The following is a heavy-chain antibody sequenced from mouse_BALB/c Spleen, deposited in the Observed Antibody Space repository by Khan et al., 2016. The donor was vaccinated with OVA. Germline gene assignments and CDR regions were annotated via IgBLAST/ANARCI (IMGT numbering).Heavy chain of an antibody. CDR3: ARRGYEYGRGALFAY. V-gene: IGHV2-2*02. J-gene: IGHJ3*01. D-gene: IGHD2-4*01. CDR2: IWSAGST. CDR1: GFSLPNYS. Sequence: QVQLQQSGPGLVQPSQSLSITCTVSGFSLPNYSVHWVRQSPGKGLEWLGVIWSAGSTDYNEAFISRLTISKDNSRSQVFFKMNNLQPNDTAIYYCARRGYEYGRGALFAYWGQGTLVTVSA.